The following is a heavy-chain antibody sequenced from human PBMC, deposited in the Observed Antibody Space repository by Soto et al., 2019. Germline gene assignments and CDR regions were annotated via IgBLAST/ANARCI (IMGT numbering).Heavy chain of an antibody. CDR3: AREICTSHTYYYYGMDV. Sequence: PSQTLSLTCAISGDSISSNSAAWNWIRQSPSRGLEWLGRTYYRSKWYNDYAVSVKSRITINPDTSKNQFSLQLNSVTPEDTAVYYCAREICTSHTYYYYGMDVWGKXTTGTVSS. CDR2: TYYRSKWYN. D-gene: IGHD1-1*01. J-gene: IGHJ6*04. V-gene: IGHV6-1*01. CDR1: GDSISSNSAA.